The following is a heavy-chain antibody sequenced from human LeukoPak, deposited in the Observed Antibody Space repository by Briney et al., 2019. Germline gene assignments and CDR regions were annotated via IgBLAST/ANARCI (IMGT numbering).Heavy chain of an antibody. CDR1: GYTLTELS. J-gene: IGHJ5*02. D-gene: IGHD3-3*01. CDR2: FDPEDGET. CDR3: ATDLPVFGVVTHSWFDP. V-gene: IGHV1-24*01. Sequence: ASVKVSCKVSGYTLTELSMHWVRQAPGKGLEWMGGFDPEDGETIYAQKFQGRVTMTEDTSTDTAYMELSSLRSEDTAVYYCATDLPVFGVVTHSWFDPWGQGTLVTVSS.